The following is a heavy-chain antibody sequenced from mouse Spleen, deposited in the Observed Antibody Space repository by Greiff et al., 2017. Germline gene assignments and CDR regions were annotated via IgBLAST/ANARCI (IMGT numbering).Heavy chain of an antibody. CDR2: ISSGSSTI. CDR1: GFTFSDYG. Sequence: EVQLQQSGGGLVKPGGSLKLSCAASGFTFSDYGMHWVRQAPEKGLEWVAYISSGSSTIYYADTVKGRFTISRDNAKNTLFLQMTSLRSEDTAMYYCARLLRGNAMDYWGQGTSVTVSS. CDR3: ARLLRGNAMDY. D-gene: IGHD1-1*01. V-gene: IGHV5-17*01. J-gene: IGHJ4*01.